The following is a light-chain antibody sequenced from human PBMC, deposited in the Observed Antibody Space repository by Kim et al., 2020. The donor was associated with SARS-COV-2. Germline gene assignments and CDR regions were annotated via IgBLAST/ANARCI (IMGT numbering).Light chain of an antibody. J-gene: IGLJ3*02. CDR1: SGRFASNY. V-gene: IGLV6-57*02. CDR2: EEN. Sequence: PGKTGTISCPGSSGRFASNYVQWGQQRPGSVPATVTYEENQRPSGVPDRFSGSIDSSSNSASLTISGLKTEDEADYYCQSYNSSNLFGGGTQLTVL. CDR3: QSYNSSNL.